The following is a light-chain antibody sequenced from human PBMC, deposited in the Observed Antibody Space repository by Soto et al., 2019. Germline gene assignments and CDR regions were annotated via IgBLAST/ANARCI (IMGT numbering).Light chain of an antibody. CDR3: QQLKSSPIT. CDR2: AAF. CDR1: HSISSY. V-gene: IGKV1-9*01. Sequence: DIHMTQSPSFLSASVGHMVPITCRASHSISSYLTWYQQKPGKARNRLIYAAFTLQSGVPSRFSGSGSGTEFTLTISSLQTEDFATYYCQQLKSSPITFGQGTRLEIK. J-gene: IGKJ5*01.